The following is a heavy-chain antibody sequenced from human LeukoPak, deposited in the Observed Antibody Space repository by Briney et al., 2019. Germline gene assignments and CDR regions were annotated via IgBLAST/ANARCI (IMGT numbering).Heavy chain of an antibody. CDR2: IYHSGST. V-gene: IGHV4-38-2*01. Sequence: SETLSLTCAVSGYSISSGYYWGWIRQPPGKGLEWIGSIYHSGSTYYNPSLKSRVTISVDTSKNQFSLKLSSVTAADTAVYYCARHNPAITMIVHWGQGTLVTVS. CDR1: GYSISSGYY. J-gene: IGHJ4*02. D-gene: IGHD3-22*01. CDR3: ARHNPAITMIVH.